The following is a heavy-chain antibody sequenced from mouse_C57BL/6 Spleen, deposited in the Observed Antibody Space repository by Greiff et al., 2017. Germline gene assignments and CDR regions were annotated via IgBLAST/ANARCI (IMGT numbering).Heavy chain of an antibody. D-gene: IGHD2-3*01. Sequence: QVQLQQPGAELVRPGSSVKLSCKASGYTFTSYWMDWVKQRPGQGLEWIGNIYPSDSETHYTQKFKDKATLNVDKSSRTAYMQLSSLTSEDSAVYYCARRGDYYDGYWYFDVWGTGTTVTVSS. J-gene: IGHJ1*03. CDR1: GYTFTSYW. V-gene: IGHV1-61*01. CDR2: IYPSDSET. CDR3: ARRGDYYDGYWYFDV.